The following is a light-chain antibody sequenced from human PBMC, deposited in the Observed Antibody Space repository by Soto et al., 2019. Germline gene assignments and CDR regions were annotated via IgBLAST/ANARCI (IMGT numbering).Light chain of an antibody. J-gene: IGLJ1*01. CDR3: FSDRSNTTHA. V-gene: IGLV2-14*01. Sequence: QSALAQPASVSGSPGQSITISCAGTTSDVGLYNYVSWYQLHPGKAPKVMIYDVTNRPSGVSNRFSGSKSGSTASLTISGLQAEDEADYYCFSDRSNTTHAFGTGTKVTVL. CDR2: DVT. CDR1: TSDVGLYNY.